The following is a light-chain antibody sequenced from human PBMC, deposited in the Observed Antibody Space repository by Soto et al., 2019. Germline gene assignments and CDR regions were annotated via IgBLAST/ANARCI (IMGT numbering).Light chain of an antibody. J-gene: IGLJ1*01. Sequence: SVLTQPASVSGAPGQTVSISCTGTTSNLGAGYDVHWYQHLPGTAPTLLISDNTNRPSGVPDRFSGSKSGSSASLAISGLQSEDEADYYCQSYDNSLRAYVFGPGTKVTVL. CDR3: QSYDNSLRAYV. CDR2: DNT. CDR1: TSNLGAGYD. V-gene: IGLV1-40*01.